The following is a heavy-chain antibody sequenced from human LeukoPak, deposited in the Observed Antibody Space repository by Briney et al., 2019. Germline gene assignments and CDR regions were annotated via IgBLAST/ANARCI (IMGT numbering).Heavy chain of an antibody. Sequence: SETLSLTCTVSGGSLIPYYWSWIRQPPGKGLEWIGCTYYTGNSNYNPSLKSRVTISLDTSKNQFSLKLSSVTAADTAVYYCARGYYLPKTAEVGTTALFDYWGQGTLVTVSS. V-gene: IGHV4-59*01. CDR3: ARGYYLPKTAEVGTTALFDY. CDR2: TYYTGNS. D-gene: IGHD1-1*01. J-gene: IGHJ4*02. CDR1: GGSLIPYY.